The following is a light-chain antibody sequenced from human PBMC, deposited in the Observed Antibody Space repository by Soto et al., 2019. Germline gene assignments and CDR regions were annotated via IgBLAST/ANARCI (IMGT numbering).Light chain of an antibody. CDR2: GVS. Sequence: ELTQPASVSGSPGQSITISCTGTTSDVSIYNYVSWYQQHPGKAPKLMIYGVSNRPSGVSNRFSGAKSGHTASLTISGLQVEDEADYYCCSYTSSTNYVFGPGTKVTVL. CDR1: TSDVSIYNY. V-gene: IGLV2-14*01. CDR3: CSYTSSTNYV. J-gene: IGLJ1*01.